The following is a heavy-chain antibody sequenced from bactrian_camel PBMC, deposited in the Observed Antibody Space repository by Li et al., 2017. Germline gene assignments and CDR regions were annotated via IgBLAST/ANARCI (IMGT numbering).Heavy chain of an antibody. Sequence: HVQLVESGGGSVQNGGSLRLSCVYGSYMNSDPCMAWFRQAPGKEREIVSAITNTGHGTYTDSVVGRFTISLDNAKNTVYLQMTSLKPEDTAMYFCKAVPMYATRTCQTSWGRGTQVTVS. D-gene: IGHD5*01. CDR3: KAVPMYATRTCQTS. J-gene: IGHJ4*01. CDR1: SYMNSDPC. CDR2: ITNTGHG. V-gene: IGHV3S53*01.